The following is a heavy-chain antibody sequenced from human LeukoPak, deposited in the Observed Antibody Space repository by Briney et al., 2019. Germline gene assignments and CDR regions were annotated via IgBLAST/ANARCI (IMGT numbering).Heavy chain of an antibody. V-gene: IGHV5-51*01. CDR1: GYTFGNYW. D-gene: IGHD5-24*01. J-gene: IGHJ4*02. CDR2: IYPGDSDT. Sequence: KPGESLKISCQGSGYTFGNYWIAWVRQMPGKGLESMGIIYPGDSDTRYSPSFQGQITFSADKSISTAYLQWSSLKASDTAMYYCARLSDGYNDYWGQGTLVTVSS. CDR3: ARLSDGYNDY.